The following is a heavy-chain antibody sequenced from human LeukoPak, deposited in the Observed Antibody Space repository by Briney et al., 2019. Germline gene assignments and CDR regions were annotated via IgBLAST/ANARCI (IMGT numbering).Heavy chain of an antibody. CDR2: IMFDGSGI. CDR1: GFTFDEYA. J-gene: IGHJ5*02. V-gene: IGHV3-43*01. Sequence: GESLRLSCAASGFTFDEYAMHWVRQTPGKRLGWVGLIMFDGSGIFYADSVKGRFAISRDNFKDSLYLQIHSLRIDDTALYYCAKGTVTELQAWGQGTLVTVSS. CDR3: AKGTVTELQA. D-gene: IGHD1-7*01.